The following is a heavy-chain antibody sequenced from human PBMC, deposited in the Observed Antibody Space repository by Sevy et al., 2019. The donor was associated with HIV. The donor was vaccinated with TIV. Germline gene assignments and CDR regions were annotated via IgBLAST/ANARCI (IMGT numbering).Heavy chain of an antibody. CDR3: ARDGGCTSTSCLLYFDY. J-gene: IGHJ4*02. D-gene: IGHD2-2*01. V-gene: IGHV3-21*01. CDR1: GFTFNNYY. CDR2: ISSSSTYI. Sequence: GGSLRLSCAASGFTFNNYYMNWVRQAPGKGLEWVSSISSSSTYIYYEDSVKGRFTISRDNAKNSLYLQLNSLGAEDTAVYYCARDGGCTSTSCLLYFDYWGQGTLVTVSS.